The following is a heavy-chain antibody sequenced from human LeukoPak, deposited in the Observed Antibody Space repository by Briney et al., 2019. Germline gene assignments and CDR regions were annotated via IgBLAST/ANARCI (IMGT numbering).Heavy chain of an antibody. D-gene: IGHD2-2*01. J-gene: IGHJ3*02. CDR3: ARPYCSSTSCPDGIAFDI. CDR2: IYPGDSDT. V-gene: IGHV5-51*01. Sequence: GESLKISCKGSGYSFTSYWIGWVRQMPGKGLEWMGIIYPGDSDTRYSPSFQGQVTISADKSISTAYLQWSSLKASDTAMYYCARPYCSSTSCPDGIAFDIWGQGTMVTVSS. CDR1: GYSFTSYW.